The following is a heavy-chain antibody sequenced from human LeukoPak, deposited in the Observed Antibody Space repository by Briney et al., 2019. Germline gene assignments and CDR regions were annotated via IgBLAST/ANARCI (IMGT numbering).Heavy chain of an antibody. D-gene: IGHD6-13*01. CDR1: GFTFSSYW. J-gene: IGHJ6*04. CDR3: ARDAIAAAGTYGMDV. V-gene: IGHV3-7*03. Sequence: GTLSLTCAVSGFTFSSYWMSWVRQGPGKGLERVANVKQDGSEKYYVDPVKGRLTISTDNTKNSLYLQMPSLRAEDTAVYYCARDAIAAAGTYGMDVWGKGTTVTVSS. CDR2: VKQDGSEK.